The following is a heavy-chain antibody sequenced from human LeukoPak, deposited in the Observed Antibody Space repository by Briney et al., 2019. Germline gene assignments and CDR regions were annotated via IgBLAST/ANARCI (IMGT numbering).Heavy chain of an antibody. V-gene: IGHV3-53*01. CDR3: ARDKYDFWSGYYSDY. CDR2: IYSGGST. J-gene: IGHJ4*02. Sequence: GGSLRLSCAASGFTVSSNYMSWVRQAPGKGLEWVSVIYSGGSTYYADSVKGRFTISRDNSKNTLYLQMNSLRAEDTAVYYCARDKYDFWSGYYSDYWGQGTLVTVSS. D-gene: IGHD3-3*01. CDR1: GFTVSSNY.